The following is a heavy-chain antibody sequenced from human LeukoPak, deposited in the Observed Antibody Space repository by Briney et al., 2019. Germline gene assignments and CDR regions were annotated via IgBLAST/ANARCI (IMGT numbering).Heavy chain of an antibody. CDR1: GFTFDDYA. CDR3: AKDRAAAGSHDAFDI. Sequence: GGSLRLSCAASGFTFDDYAMHWVRQAPGKGLEWVSGISWNSGSIGYADSVKGRFTISRDNAKNSLYLQMNSLRAEDTALYYCAKDRAAAGSHDAFDIWGQGTMVTVSS. V-gene: IGHV3-9*01. D-gene: IGHD6-13*01. CDR2: ISWNSGSI. J-gene: IGHJ3*02.